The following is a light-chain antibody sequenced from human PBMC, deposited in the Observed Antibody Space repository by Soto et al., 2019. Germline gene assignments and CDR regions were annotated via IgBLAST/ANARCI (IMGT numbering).Light chain of an antibody. Sequence: DIQLTQSPSILSASFGDRVTLTCRASQDVSDFLAWYEHARGKAPSLCICGGYSLHSWVPSRFSGSGSGTDFSVAINSLQPGDLATYFRQLVNRYPHAFSGGTKVDIK. V-gene: IGKV1-9*01. CDR1: QDVSDF. J-gene: IGKJ4*02. CDR3: QLVNRYPHA. CDR2: GGY.